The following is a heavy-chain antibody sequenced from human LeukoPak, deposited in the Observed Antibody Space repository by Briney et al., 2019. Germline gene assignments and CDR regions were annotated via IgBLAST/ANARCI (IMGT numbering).Heavy chain of an antibody. V-gene: IGHV3-74*01. CDR3: ARGYDSSGRGAFDI. CDR2: INSDGSST. J-gene: IGHJ3*02. CDR1: GFTFSSYW. Sequence: GGSLRLSCAASGFTFSSYWMHWVRQAPGKGLVWVSRINSDGSSTSYADSVKGRFTISRDNAKNTLYLQMNSLRAEDTAVYYCARGYDSSGRGAFDIWGQGTMVTVSS. D-gene: IGHD3-22*01.